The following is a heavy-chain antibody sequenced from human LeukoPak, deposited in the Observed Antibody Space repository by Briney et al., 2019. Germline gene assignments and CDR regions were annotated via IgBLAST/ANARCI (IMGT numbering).Heavy chain of an antibody. CDR2: INLNSGGT. D-gene: IGHD3-22*01. Sequence: GASVKVSCKASGYTFTGYYMHRVRQAPGQGLEWMGWINLNSGGTNYAQKFQGRVTMTRDTSISTAYMELSRLRSDDTAVYYCATLTTYYYDSSGNLDFDYWGQGTLVTVSS. CDR3: ATLTTYYYDSSGNLDFDY. V-gene: IGHV1-2*02. CDR1: GYTFTGYY. J-gene: IGHJ4*02.